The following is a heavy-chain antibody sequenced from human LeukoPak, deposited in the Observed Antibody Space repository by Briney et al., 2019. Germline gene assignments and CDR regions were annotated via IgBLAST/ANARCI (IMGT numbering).Heavy chain of an antibody. Sequence: PGGSLRLSCAASGFTFSSYEMNWVRQAPGKGQEWVSYISSSGSNIYYADSVKGRFTMSRDNAKKSLYLQMNSLRAEDTAVYYCARAKYDSSGYYYSGFDIWGQGTMVTVSS. CDR3: ARAKYDSSGYYYSGFDI. D-gene: IGHD3-22*01. CDR2: ISSSGSNI. J-gene: IGHJ3*02. CDR1: GFTFSSYE. V-gene: IGHV3-48*03.